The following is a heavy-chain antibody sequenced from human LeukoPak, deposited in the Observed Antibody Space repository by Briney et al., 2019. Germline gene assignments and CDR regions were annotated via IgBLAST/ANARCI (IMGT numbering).Heavy chain of an antibody. V-gene: IGHV4-34*01. CDR1: GGSFSRYY. D-gene: IGHD4-17*01. J-gene: IGHJ4*02. CDR2: INHRGST. Sequence: SETLSLTCAVFGGSFSRYYWSWFRQTPGKGPEWIGEINHRGSTTYNPSLKSRVTISVDTSKNQFSLKLSSVTAADTAVYYCANSDYGDYPGDDFWGQGTLVTVSS. CDR3: ANSDYGDYPGDDF.